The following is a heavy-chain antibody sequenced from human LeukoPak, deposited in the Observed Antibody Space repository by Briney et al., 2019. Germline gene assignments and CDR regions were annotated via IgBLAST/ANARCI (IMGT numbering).Heavy chain of an antibody. CDR1: GFTFSSYE. CDR3: ARVGWYGYFDY. J-gene: IGHJ4*02. CDR2: IISSGSTI. Sequence: GGSLRLSCAASGFTFSSYEMNWVRQAPGKGLEWVSYIISSGSTIYYADSVKGRFTISRDNAKNSLYLQMNSLRAQDTAVYYCARVGWYGYFDYWGQGTLVTVSS. D-gene: IGHD6-19*01. V-gene: IGHV3-48*03.